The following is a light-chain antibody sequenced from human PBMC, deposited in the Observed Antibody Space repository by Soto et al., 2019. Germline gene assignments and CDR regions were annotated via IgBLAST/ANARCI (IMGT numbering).Light chain of an antibody. CDR2: DVS. CDR1: SSDVGGYSY. Sequence: QSVLTQPASVSGSPGQSITISCTGTSSDVGGYSYVSWYQQHPGKAPKLMIYDVSNRPSGVSNRFSGSKSGNTASLTISGLQAEDEADYYCSSYTSSSTFHVVFGGGTKLTVL. CDR3: SSYTSSSTFHVV. V-gene: IGLV2-14*01. J-gene: IGLJ2*01.